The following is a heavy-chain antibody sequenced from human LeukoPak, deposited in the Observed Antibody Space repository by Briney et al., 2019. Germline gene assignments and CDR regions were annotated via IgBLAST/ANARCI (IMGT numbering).Heavy chain of an antibody. CDR1: GDSVSSDSYY. V-gene: IGHV4-39*01. CDR3: VTRRGGWGYFDC. Sequence: SETLSLTCTVSGDSVSSDSYYWGWIRQPPGKGLEWIGSFYYTGNTYYNPALKSRVTISTDTSKNQFSLNLRSVTAADTAVYYCVTRRGGWGYFDCWGQGTLVTVSS. CDR2: FYYTGNT. J-gene: IGHJ4*02. D-gene: IGHD3-22*01.